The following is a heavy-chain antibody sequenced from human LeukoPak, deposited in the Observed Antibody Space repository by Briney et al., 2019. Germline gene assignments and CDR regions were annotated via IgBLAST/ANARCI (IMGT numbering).Heavy chain of an antibody. CDR2: MNPNSGNT. V-gene: IGHV1-8*02. Sequence: ASVKVSCKASGYTFTSHHINWVRQAAGQGLEWMGWMNPNSGNTGYAQKFQGRVTMTRNTSISTAYMELSSLRSEDTAVYYCARADRRGSSWYGRGYNWFGPWGQGTLVTVSS. J-gene: IGHJ5*02. D-gene: IGHD6-13*01. CDR3: ARADRRGSSWYGRGYNWFGP. CDR1: GYTFTSHH.